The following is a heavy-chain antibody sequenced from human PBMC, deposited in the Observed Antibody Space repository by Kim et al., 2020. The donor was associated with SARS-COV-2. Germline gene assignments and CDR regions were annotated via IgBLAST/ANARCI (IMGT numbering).Heavy chain of an antibody. V-gene: IGHV3-33*06. CDR3: AKGPSHSHYFDY. Sequence: SYAGSVKGRFTISRDNSKNTLYLQMNSLRAEDTAVYYCAKGPSHSHYFDYWGQGTLVTVSS. J-gene: IGHJ4*02.